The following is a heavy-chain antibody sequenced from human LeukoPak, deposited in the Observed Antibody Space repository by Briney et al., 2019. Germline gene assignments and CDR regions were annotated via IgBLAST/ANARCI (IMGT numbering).Heavy chain of an antibody. CDR2: SSSGGSAI. CDR1: GFTFSDYY. D-gene: IGHD6-19*01. CDR3: ATTRYSSASYSVY. Sequence: GGSLRLSCAASGFTFSDYYTSWIRQAPGKGLEWVSYSSSGGSAIYYADSVKGRFTISRDNAKNSVYLQMNSLRAEDTAVYYCATTRYSSASYSVYWGKGTLVTVSS. V-gene: IGHV3-11*04. J-gene: IGHJ4*02.